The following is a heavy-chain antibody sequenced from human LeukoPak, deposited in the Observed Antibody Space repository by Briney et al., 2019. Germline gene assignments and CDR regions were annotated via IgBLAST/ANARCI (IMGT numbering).Heavy chain of an antibody. J-gene: IGHJ3*02. CDR1: GFTFWSYG. V-gene: IGHV3-30*18. CDR3: AKDMGWELLLDDAFDI. Sequence: GRSLRLSCAATGFTFWSYGMHWVRQAPGKGLEWVAVVSYDGSNKNYADSVKGRFTISRDNSKNTLYLQLNSLRVEDTAVYYCAKDMGWELLLDDAFDIWGQGTMVTVSS. D-gene: IGHD1-26*01. CDR2: VSYDGSNK.